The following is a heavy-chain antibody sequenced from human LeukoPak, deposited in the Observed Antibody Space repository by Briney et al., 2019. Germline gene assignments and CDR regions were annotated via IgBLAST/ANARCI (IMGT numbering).Heavy chain of an antibody. Sequence: SETLSLTCTVPGGSISSYYWSWIRQPPGKGLEWIGYIYYSGSTNYNPSLKSRVTISVDTSKNQSSLKLSSVTAADTAVYYCARDQNGGNTDAFDIWGQGTMVTVSS. J-gene: IGHJ3*02. CDR3: ARDQNGGNTDAFDI. D-gene: IGHD4-23*01. CDR2: IYYSGST. V-gene: IGHV4-59*01. CDR1: GGSISSYY.